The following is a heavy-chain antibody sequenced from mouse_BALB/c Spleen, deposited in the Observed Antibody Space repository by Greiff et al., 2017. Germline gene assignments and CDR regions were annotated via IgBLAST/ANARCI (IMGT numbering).Heavy chain of an antibody. J-gene: IGHJ4*01. CDR2: ISSGGGST. V-gene: IGHV5-12-1*01. Sequence: EVMLVESGGGLVKPGGSLKLSCEASGFAFSSYDMSWVRQTPEKRLEWVAYISSGGGSTYYPDTVKGRFTISRDNAKNTLYLQMSSLKSEDTAMYYCARGGIYAMDYWGQGTSVTVSS. CDR1: GFAFSSYD. CDR3: ARGGIYAMDY.